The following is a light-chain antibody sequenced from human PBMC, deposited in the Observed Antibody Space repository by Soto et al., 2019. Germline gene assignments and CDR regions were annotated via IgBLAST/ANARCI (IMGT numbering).Light chain of an antibody. V-gene: IGLV2-8*01. CDR1: SSDVGGYNY. CDR2: EVY. Sequence: QCVLTQPPSASGSPGQAVTISCTGTSSDVGGYNYVSWYQQHPGKAPKLIIYEVYKRPSGVPDRFSGSKSGNTAALTVSGLQAEDEADYYCSSYVGTNSYVFGTGTKVTV. CDR3: SSYVGTNSYV. J-gene: IGLJ1*01.